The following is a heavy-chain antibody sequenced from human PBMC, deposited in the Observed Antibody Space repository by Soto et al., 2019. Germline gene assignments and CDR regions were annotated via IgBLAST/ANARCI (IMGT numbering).Heavy chain of an antibody. V-gene: IGHV3-74*01. J-gene: IGHJ6*02. CDR3: ARTLWSPYNYYGLDV. CDR1: GFELSRYW. Sequence: GGSLRLSCTASGFELSRYWMYWVRQVPGKGLVWVSHINSGGDITPYADSVKGRFTISRDNAKNTLYLDMNSLRADDKTVYFCARTLWSPYNYYGLDVWGQGTTVTVS. CDR2: INSGGDIT. D-gene: IGHD2-21*01.